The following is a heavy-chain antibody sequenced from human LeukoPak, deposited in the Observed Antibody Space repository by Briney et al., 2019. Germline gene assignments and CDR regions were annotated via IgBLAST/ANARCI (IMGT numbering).Heavy chain of an antibody. CDR2: IKQDGSEK. J-gene: IGHJ4*02. D-gene: IGHD5-24*01. CDR1: GFTFSTYS. Sequence: GGSLRLSCAASGFTFSTYSMNWVRQAPGKGLEWVANIKQDGSEKYYVDSMKGRFTISRDNAKNSLYLQMNSLRAEDTAVYYCARAFRDVIFDSWGQGTLVTVSS. V-gene: IGHV3-7*04. CDR3: ARAFRDVIFDS.